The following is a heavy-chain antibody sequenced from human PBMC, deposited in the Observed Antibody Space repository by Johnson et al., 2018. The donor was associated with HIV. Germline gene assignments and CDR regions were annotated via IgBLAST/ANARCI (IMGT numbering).Heavy chain of an antibody. CDR2: ISWNSGSI. J-gene: IGHJ3*02. CDR1: GFTFDDYA. V-gene: IGHV3-9*01. Sequence: VQVVESGGGVVQPGGSLRLSCAASGFTFDDYAMNWVRQAPGKGLEWVSGISWNSGSIGYADSVKGRFTISRDKAKNSLYLQMNSLRAEDTALYYCAREFESPVTDFWSGDDAFDIWGQGTMVTVSS. CDR3: AREFESPVTDFWSGDDAFDI. D-gene: IGHD3-3*01.